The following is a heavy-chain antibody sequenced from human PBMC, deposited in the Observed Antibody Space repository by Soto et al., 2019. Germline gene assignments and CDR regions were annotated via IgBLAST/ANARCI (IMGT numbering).Heavy chain of an antibody. CDR3: ARDGGQQWLGLGYYYYYGMDV. J-gene: IGHJ6*02. Sequence: GGSLRLSCAASGFTFSSYAMHWFRQAPGKGLEWVAVISYDGSNKYYADSVKGRFTISRDNSKNTLYLQMNSLRAEDTAVYYCARDGGQQWLGLGYYYYYGMDVWGQGTTVTVSS. D-gene: IGHD6-19*01. CDR2: ISYDGSNK. CDR1: GFTFSSYA. V-gene: IGHV3-30-3*01.